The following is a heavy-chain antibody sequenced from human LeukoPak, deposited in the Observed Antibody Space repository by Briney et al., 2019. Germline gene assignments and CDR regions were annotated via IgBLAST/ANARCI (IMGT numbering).Heavy chain of an antibody. CDR2: MNPNSGGT. CDR1: GYTLTGYY. Sequence: ASVKVSCKASGYTLTGYYMHWVRQAPGQGLEWMGWMNPNSGGTKYAQKFQGRVTTTRDTSISTAYMELSRLRSDDTAMYYCARDKLGLGELSLYDQWGQGTLVTVFS. D-gene: IGHD3-16*02. J-gene: IGHJ5*02. CDR3: ARDKLGLGELSLYDQ. V-gene: IGHV1-2*02.